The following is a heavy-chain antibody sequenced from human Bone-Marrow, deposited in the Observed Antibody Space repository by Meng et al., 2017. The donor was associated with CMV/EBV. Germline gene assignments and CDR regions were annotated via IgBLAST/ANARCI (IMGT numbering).Heavy chain of an antibody. Sequence: SVKVSCKASGGTFSSYTISWVRQAPGQGLEWMGRIIPILGIANYAQKFQGRATITADKSTSTAYMELSSLRSEDTAVYYCARLNDGLSNWFDPWGQGTLVTVSS. CDR3: ARLNDGLSNWFDP. CDR2: IIPILGIA. J-gene: IGHJ5*02. D-gene: IGHD1-1*01. V-gene: IGHV1-69*02. CDR1: GGTFSSYT.